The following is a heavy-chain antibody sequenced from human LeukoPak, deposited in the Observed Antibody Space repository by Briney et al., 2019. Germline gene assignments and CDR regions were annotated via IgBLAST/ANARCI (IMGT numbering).Heavy chain of an antibody. CDR3: ARGKGKKDY. V-gene: IGHV4-39*07. CDR2: INHSGST. Sequence: SETLSLSCTVSGASISSSGYYWGWIRQPPGKGLEWIGEINHSGSTNYNPSLKSRVTISVDTSKNQFSLKLSSVTAADTAVYYCARGKGKKDYWGQGTLVTVSS. J-gene: IGHJ4*02. CDR1: GASISSSGYY.